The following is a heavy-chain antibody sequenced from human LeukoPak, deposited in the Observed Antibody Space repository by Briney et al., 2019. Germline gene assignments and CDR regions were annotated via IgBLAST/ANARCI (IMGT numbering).Heavy chain of an antibody. Sequence: ASVKVSCKASGYTFTSYYMHWVRQAPGQGLEWMGIINPSGGSTSYAQKFQGRVTMTRDTSTSTVYMELSSLRSEDTAVYYWAREWWAGDFDYWGQGTLVTVSS. CDR3: AREWWAGDFDY. J-gene: IGHJ4*02. V-gene: IGHV1-46*01. CDR1: GYTFTSYY. CDR2: INPSGGST. D-gene: IGHD2-15*01.